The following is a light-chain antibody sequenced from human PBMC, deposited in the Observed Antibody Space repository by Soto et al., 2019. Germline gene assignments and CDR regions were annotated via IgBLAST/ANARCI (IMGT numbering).Light chain of an antibody. CDR2: DVT. J-gene: IGLJ3*02. CDR3: CSYAGSKTWV. V-gene: IGLV2-11*01. Sequence: QSALTQPRSVSGSPGQSVIISCTGTNSDVGAYDYVSWYQQHPGKAPKLIIYDVTKRPSGVPDRFSASKSGNTASLTISGLQAEDEADYYCCSYAGSKTWVFGGGTKLTVL. CDR1: NSDVGAYDY.